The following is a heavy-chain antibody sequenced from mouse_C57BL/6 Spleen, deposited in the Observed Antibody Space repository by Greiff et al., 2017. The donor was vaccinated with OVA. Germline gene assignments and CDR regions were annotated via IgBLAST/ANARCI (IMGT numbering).Heavy chain of an antibody. D-gene: IGHD1-1*01. Sequence: QVQLKESGAELVKPGASVKISCKASGYAFSSYWMNWVKQRPGKGLEWIGQIYPGDGDTNYNGKFKGKATLTADKSSSTAYMQLSSLTSEDSAVYFCARGYYGSSLMDYWGQGTSVTVSS. CDR2: IYPGDGDT. CDR1: GYAFSSYW. J-gene: IGHJ4*01. V-gene: IGHV1-80*01. CDR3: ARGYYGSSLMDY.